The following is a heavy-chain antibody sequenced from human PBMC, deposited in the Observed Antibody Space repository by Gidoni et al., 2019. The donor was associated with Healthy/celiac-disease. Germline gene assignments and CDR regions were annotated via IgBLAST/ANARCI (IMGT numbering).Heavy chain of an antibody. Sequence: EGQLVESGGGWVQPGGSLRHSCIASAFPVSGYGMTWVRQAPGKGLECVSYVSSSMNTIFYADSVKCRFTISRDNAKNSLYLQMHSLRAEGTAVSYCTIDRWLSSAYVQDVSWGQGTLVTFSS. CDR1: AFPVSGYG. CDR3: TIDRWLSSAYVQDVS. D-gene: IGHD5-12*01. CDR2: VSSSMNTI. J-gene: IGHJ5*02. V-gene: IGHV3-48*01.